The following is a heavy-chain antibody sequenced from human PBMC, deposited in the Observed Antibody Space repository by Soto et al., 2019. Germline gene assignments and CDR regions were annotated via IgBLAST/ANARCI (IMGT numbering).Heavy chain of an antibody. Sequence: GGSLRLSCAASGFTFDDYAMHWVRQAPGKGLEWVSGISWNSGSIGYADSVKGRFTISRDNAKNSLYLQMNSLRAEDTALYYCARSTQPLSVNWFDPWGQGTLVTVSS. V-gene: IGHV3-9*01. J-gene: IGHJ5*02. CDR3: ARSTQPLSVNWFDP. CDR2: ISWNSGSI. CDR1: GFTFDDYA. D-gene: IGHD3-16*02.